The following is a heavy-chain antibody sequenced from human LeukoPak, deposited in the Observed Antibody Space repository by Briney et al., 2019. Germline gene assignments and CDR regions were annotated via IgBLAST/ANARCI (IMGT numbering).Heavy chain of an antibody. CDR2: IRSKANSYAT. D-gene: IGHD3-22*01. CDR3: TTYDSGGYYRY. CDR1: GFIFSGSA. Sequence: GGSLSLSCAASGFIFSGSAMHWVRQASGKGLEWVGRIRSKANSYATAYAASVKGRFTISRDDSKNTAYLQMNSLKTEDTAVYYCTTYDSGGYYRYWGQGTLVTVSS. V-gene: IGHV3-73*01. J-gene: IGHJ4*02.